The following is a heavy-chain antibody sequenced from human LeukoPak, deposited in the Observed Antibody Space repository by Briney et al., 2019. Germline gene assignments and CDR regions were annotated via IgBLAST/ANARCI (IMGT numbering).Heavy chain of an antibody. J-gene: IGHJ4*02. D-gene: IGHD3-3*01. CDR1: GGSISSYY. Sequence: SETLSLTCSVSGGSISSYYWSWIRQPPGKGLEWIGYLYYSGSTNSNPSLKSRVTMSVDTSKNQFSLKLRSVTAADTAVYYCARDLVEWLIDYWGQGTLVTVSS. CDR2: LYYSGST. CDR3: ARDLVEWLIDY. V-gene: IGHV4-59*01.